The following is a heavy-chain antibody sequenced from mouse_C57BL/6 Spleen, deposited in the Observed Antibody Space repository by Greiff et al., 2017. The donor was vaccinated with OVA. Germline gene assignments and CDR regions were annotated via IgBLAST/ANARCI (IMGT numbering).Heavy chain of an antibody. V-gene: IGHV3-6*01. Sequence: EVKLVESGPGLVKPSQSLSLTCSVTGYSITSGYYWNWIRQFPGNKLEWMGYISYDGSNNYNPSLKNRISITRYTSKNQFFLKLNSVTTEDTATYYCAHYYGSSKGYFDVWGTGTTVTVSS. CDR2: ISYDGSN. J-gene: IGHJ1*03. D-gene: IGHD1-1*01. CDR1: GYSITSGYY. CDR3: AHYYGSSKGYFDV.